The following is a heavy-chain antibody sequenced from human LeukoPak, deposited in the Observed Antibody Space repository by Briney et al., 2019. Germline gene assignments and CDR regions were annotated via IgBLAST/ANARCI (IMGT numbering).Heavy chain of an antibody. V-gene: IGHV3-7*01. CDR3: ARARHWGLTAVKIGFDY. D-gene: IGHD3-16*01. J-gene: IGHJ4*02. CDR2: IEEDGGEK. Sequence: QPGGSLRLSCAASGFPFSGYWMSWVRQAPGKGLEWVANIEEDGGEKYYVDSVKGRFTISRDNAKNSLYLQINSLRAEDTAVYYCARARHWGLTAVKIGFDYWGQGTLVTVSS. CDR1: GFPFSGYW.